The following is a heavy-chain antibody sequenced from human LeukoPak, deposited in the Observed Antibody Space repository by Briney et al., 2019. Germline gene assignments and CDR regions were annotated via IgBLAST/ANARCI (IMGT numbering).Heavy chain of an antibody. J-gene: IGHJ4*02. Sequence: ASVKVSCKASGYTFTNYGISGVRQAPGQGVEWMGWISAYNGNTNYEQKFQGRVTMTTDTTTSTAYMELRSVRSDDTAVYYCARGWQQLVSDYWGQGTLVTVSS. D-gene: IGHD6-13*01. CDR1: GYTFTNYG. CDR2: ISAYNGNT. V-gene: IGHV1-18*01. CDR3: ARGWQQLVSDY.